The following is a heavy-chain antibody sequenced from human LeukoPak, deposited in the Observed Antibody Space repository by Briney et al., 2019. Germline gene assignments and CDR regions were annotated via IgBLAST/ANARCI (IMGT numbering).Heavy chain of an antibody. V-gene: IGHV4-34*01. CDR3: ARGRVYVWGSYRTAFDY. CDR1: GGSFSGYY. J-gene: IGHJ4*02. Sequence: PSETLSLTCAVYGGSFSGYYWSWIRQPPGKGLEWIGEINHSGSTNYNPSLKSRVTISVDTSKNQFSLKLSSVTAADTAVYYCARGRVYVWGSYRTAFDYWGQGTLVTVSS. CDR2: INHSGST. D-gene: IGHD3-16*02.